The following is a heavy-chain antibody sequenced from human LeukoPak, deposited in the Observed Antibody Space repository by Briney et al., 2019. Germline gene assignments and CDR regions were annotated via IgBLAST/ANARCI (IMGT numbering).Heavy chain of an antibody. V-gene: IGHV3-30*02. D-gene: IGHD6-13*01. J-gene: IGHJ4*02. Sequence: GGSLRLSCAASGFTFSSYAMHWVRQAPGKGLEWVAFIRYDGSNKYYADSVKGRFTISRDNSKNTLYLQMNSLRAEDTAVYYCAKEAWVLGSTDDYWGQGTLVTVSS. CDR1: GFTFSSYA. CDR2: IRYDGSNK. CDR3: AKEAWVLGSTDDY.